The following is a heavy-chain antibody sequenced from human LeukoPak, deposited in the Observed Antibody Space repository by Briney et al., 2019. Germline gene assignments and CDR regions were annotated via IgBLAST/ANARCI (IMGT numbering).Heavy chain of an antibody. V-gene: IGHV3-48*03. J-gene: IGHJ4*02. CDR3: ARVGGYSYGYRGGFDY. CDR1: GFTFSSYE. CDR2: ISSSGSTI. Sequence: GSLRLSCAASGFTFSSYEMNWVRQAPGKGLEWVSYISSSGSTIYYADSVKGRFTISRDNAKNSRYLQMNSLRAEDTAVYYCARVGGYSYGYRGGFDYWGQGTLVTVSS. D-gene: IGHD5-18*01.